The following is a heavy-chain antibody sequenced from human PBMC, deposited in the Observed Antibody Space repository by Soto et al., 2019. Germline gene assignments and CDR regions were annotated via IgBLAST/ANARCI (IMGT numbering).Heavy chain of an antibody. V-gene: IGHV4-30-4*01. Sequence: SETLSLTCTVSGGSISSGDYYWSWIRQPPGKGLEWIGYIYYSGSTYYNPSLKSRVTISVDTSKNQFSLKLSSVTAADTAVYYCARSSTTSGRGMTTFGGVIDYCGQRTLVTVSS. CDR2: IYYSGST. CDR3: ARSSTTSGRGMTTFGGVIDY. J-gene: IGHJ4*02. D-gene: IGHD3-16*02. CDR1: GGSISSGDYY.